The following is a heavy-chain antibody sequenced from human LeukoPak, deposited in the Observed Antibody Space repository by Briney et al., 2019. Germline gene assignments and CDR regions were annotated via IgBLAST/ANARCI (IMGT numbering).Heavy chain of an antibody. J-gene: IGHJ4*02. Sequence: PRGSLRLSCAASGFTFSSYWMSLVRQAPGKGLEWVANIKQDGSEKYYVDSVKGRFTISRDNAKNSLYLQMNSLRAEDTAVYYCARAGYSSGCDYWGQGTLVTVSS. D-gene: IGHD6-19*01. CDR1: GFTFSSYW. CDR3: ARAGYSSGCDY. V-gene: IGHV3-7*01. CDR2: IKQDGSEK.